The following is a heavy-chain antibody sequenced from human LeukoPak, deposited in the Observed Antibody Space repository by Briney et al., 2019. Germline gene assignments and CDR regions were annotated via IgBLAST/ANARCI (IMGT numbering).Heavy chain of an antibody. CDR1: GYTFTVYY. J-gene: IGHJ6*02. CDR2: INPNSGGT. CDR3: AREPPIAAAGTSYYYYRMDG. V-gene: IGHV1-2*04. Sequence: GASVTVSFTASGYTFTVYYMHWVRQAPGQGLEWVGWINPNSGGTNYAQKFQGWVTMTRDRSISTAHMELRTLRSDDAAVYYCAREPPIAAAGTSYYYYRMDGRGQATTVTVSS. D-gene: IGHD6-13*01.